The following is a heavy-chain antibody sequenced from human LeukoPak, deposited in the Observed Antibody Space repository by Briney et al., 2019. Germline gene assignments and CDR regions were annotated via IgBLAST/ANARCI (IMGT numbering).Heavy chain of an antibody. J-gene: IGHJ4*02. CDR2: INHSGST. D-gene: IGHD2-2*01. CDR3: AVSCSSTSCYAGALY. CDR1: GGSFSGYY. V-gene: IGHV4-34*01. Sequence: SETLSLTCAVYGGSFSGYYWSWIRQPPGKGLEWIGEINHSGSTNYNPSLKSRVTISLDTSKNQFSLKLSSVTAADTAVYYCAVSCSSTSCYAGALYWGQGTLVTVSS.